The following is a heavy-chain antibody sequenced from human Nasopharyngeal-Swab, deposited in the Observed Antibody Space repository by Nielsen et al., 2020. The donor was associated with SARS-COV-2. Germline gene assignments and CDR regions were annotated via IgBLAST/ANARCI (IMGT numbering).Heavy chain of an antibody. D-gene: IGHD3-10*01. CDR1: GGTFSSYA. J-gene: IGHJ4*02. V-gene: IGHV1-69*04. CDR2: IIPILGIA. CDR3: ARGTMVRGVIISDPLY. Sequence: SVKVSCKASGGTFSSYAISWVRQAPGQGLEWMGRIIPILGIANYAQKFQGRVTITADKSTSTAYMELSSLRSEDTAVYYCARGTMVRGVIISDPLYRGQGTLVTVSS.